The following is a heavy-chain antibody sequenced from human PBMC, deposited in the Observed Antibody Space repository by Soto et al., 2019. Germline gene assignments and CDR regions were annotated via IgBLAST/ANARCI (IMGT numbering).Heavy chain of an antibody. Sequence: GASVKVSCKASGYTFTSYDINWVRQATGQGLEWMGWMNPNSGNTGYAQKFQGRVTMTRNTSISTAYMELSSLRSEDTAVYYCARTCIGYSGYDFYYYYYYYMDVWGKGTTLTV. CDR1: GYTFTSYD. CDR3: ARTCIGYSGYDFYYYYYYYMDV. D-gene: IGHD5-12*01. CDR2: MNPNSGNT. V-gene: IGHV1-8*01. J-gene: IGHJ6*03.